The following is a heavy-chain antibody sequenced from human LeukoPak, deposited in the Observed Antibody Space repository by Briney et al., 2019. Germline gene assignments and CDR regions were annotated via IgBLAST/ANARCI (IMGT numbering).Heavy chain of an antibody. Sequence: HAGGSLRLSCAASGFTFSSYAMSWVRQAPGKGLEWVSGISGSGGSTYYADSVKGRFTISRDNSKNTLYLQMNSLRAEDTAVHYCAKHIVVVVAAPNYWGQGTLITVSS. CDR2: ISGSGGST. CDR1: GFTFSSYA. V-gene: IGHV3-23*01. CDR3: AKHIVVVVAAPNY. J-gene: IGHJ4*02. D-gene: IGHD2-15*01.